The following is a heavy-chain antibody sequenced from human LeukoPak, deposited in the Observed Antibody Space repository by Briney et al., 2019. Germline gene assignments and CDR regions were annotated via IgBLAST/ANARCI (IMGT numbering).Heavy chain of an antibody. CDR2: INPNSGGT. CDR3: ARAYYDILTGYYRFSYMDV. Sequence: ASVKVSCKASGCTFTGYYMHWVRQAPGQGLEWMGWINPNSGGTNYAQKFQGRVTMTRGTSISTAYMELSRLRSDDTAVYYCARAYYDILTGYYRFSYMDVWGKGTTVTVSS. J-gene: IGHJ6*03. V-gene: IGHV1-2*02. D-gene: IGHD3-9*01. CDR1: GCTFTGYY.